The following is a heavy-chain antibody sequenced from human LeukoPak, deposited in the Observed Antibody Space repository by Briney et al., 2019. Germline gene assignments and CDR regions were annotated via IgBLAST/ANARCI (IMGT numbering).Heavy chain of an antibody. D-gene: IGHD5-12*01. CDR2: ISGSGGST. J-gene: IGHJ6*03. V-gene: IGHV3-23*01. Sequence: GGSLRLSCAASGFTFSSYGMSWVRQAPGKGLEWVSAISGSGGSTYYADSVKGRFTISRDNSKNTLYLRMNSLRAEDTAVYYCAKYSGYYYYYYYMDVWGKGTTVTISS. CDR3: AKYSGYYYYYYYMDV. CDR1: GFTFSSYG.